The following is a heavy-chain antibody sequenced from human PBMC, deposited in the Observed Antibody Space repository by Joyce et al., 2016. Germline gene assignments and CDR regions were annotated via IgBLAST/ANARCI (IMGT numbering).Heavy chain of an antibody. J-gene: IGHJ6*02. CDR1: GFMFSTSS. CDR3: ARGGLVYDYSMDV. CDR2: ISGDRKFI. Sequence: EVQLVESGGGLVKPGGSLKISCAASGFMFSTSSMSWFRQAPGKGLEWVSAISGDRKFIFHADSVRGRFNVSRDNAENSLYLQMKSLRVEDTAVYFCARGGLVYDYSMDVWGQGTTVIVSS. V-gene: IGHV3-21*02. D-gene: IGHD2-21*01.